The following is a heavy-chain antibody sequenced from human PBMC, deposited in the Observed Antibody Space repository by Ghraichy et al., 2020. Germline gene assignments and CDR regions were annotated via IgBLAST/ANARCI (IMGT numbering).Heavy chain of an antibody. CDR1: GGSISSSSSY. D-gene: IGHD2-15*01. J-gene: IGHJ4*02. Sequence: SETLSLTCTVSGGSISSSSSYWGWIRQPPGKGLEWIATTYHSGSTYYNPSLRSRVTISVDSSKSQFSLSLSSVTAADTAVYYCARHRRDVVAATTFFDYWGQGILVTVSS. CDR2: TYHSGST. V-gene: IGHV4-39*01. CDR3: ARHRRDVVAATTFFDY.